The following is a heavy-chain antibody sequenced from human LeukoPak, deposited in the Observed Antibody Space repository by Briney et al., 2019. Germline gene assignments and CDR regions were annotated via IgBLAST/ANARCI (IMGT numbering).Heavy chain of an antibody. CDR2: IKQDGSEK. Sequence: GGSLRLSCAASGFTSSSYWMRWVCQAPGKGLEWVANIKQDGSEKYYVDSVKGRFTISRDNAKNSLYLQMNSLRDEDTAVYYCARDVPAYGDFYGTSYWGQGTLVTVSS. CDR1: GFTSSSYW. D-gene: IGHD4-17*01. CDR3: ARDVPAYGDFYGTSY. V-gene: IGHV3-7*01. J-gene: IGHJ4*02.